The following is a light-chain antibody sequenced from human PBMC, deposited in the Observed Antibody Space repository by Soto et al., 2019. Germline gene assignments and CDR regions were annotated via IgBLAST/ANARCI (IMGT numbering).Light chain of an antibody. CDR2: DAS. Sequence: DIQMTQSPSTLSASVGDRVTITCRASQSLTGWLAWYQQKPGKAPKLLVYDASSLQSGVPSRFSGSGSGTEFTLTISSLEPDDFATYYCQQYTSSSPTFGQGTKVDIK. CDR1: QSLTGW. V-gene: IGKV1-5*01. CDR3: QQYTSSSPT. J-gene: IGKJ1*01.